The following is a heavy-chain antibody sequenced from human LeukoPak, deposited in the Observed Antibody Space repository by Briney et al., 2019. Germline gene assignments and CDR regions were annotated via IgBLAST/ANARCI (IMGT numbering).Heavy chain of an antibody. Sequence: PSETLSLTCTVSGGSISSSSYYWGWIRQPPGKGLQWIGSIYYSGSTYYKPSLKSRVTISVNTSKNQFSLKLSSVTAADTAVYYCARGRYCSGGSCYPAYYMDVWGKGTTVTVSS. CDR2: IYYSGST. CDR3: ARGRYCSGGSCYPAYYMDV. D-gene: IGHD2-15*01. V-gene: IGHV4-39*01. CDR1: GGSISSSSYY. J-gene: IGHJ6*03.